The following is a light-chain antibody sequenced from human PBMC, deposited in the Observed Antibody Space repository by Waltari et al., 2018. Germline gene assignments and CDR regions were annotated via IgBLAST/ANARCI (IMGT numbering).Light chain of an antibody. J-gene: IGKJ1*01. Sequence: DIVMTQTPLSLPITPGEPASISCRSSQSLLDRNGNTYLHWYLQKPGQSPQLLIYGGSNRGSGVPERFSGSGAGTDFTLKISKVEAEEVGGYYCIQSVAFPWTFGRGTKVEI. CDR2: GGS. V-gene: IGKV2-40*01. CDR1: QSLLDRNGNTY. CDR3: IQSVAFPWT.